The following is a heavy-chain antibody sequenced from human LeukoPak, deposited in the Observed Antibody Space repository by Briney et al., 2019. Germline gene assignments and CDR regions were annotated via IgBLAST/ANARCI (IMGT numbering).Heavy chain of an antibody. CDR1: GYTFTSYD. CDR3: ARGRASRMVRGVIPLAF. V-gene: IGHV1-8*03. CDR2: INPNSGNT. J-gene: IGHJ4*02. D-gene: IGHD3-10*01. Sequence: ASVKVSCKASGYTFTSYDINWVRQATGQGLEWMGWINPNSGNTGYAQKFRGRVTITRNTSISTAYMELSSLRSEDTAVYYCARGRASRMVRGVIPLAFWGQGTLVTVSS.